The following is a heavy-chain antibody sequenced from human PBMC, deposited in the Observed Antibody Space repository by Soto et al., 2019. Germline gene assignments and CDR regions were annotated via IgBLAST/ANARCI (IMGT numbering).Heavy chain of an antibody. Sequence: PGGSLRLSCAVSGFTFSSYWMTWARQAPGKGLEWVANINQDGSQKFYVDSVKGRFTVSRDNAGNSLYLQMNSLTAEDTAVYYCARDQASYGDCQDNWGQGTLVTVS. J-gene: IGHJ4*02. CDR2: INQDGSQK. CDR1: GFTFSSYW. D-gene: IGHD4-17*01. CDR3: ARDQASYGDCQDN. V-gene: IGHV3-7*01.